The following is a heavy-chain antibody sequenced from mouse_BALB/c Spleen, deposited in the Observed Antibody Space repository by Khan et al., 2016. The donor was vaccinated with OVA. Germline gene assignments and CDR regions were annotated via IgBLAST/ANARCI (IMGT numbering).Heavy chain of an antibody. CDR3: ATSYFYGYYFDY. J-gene: IGHJ2*01. Sequence: VQLKESGGGLVQPGGSRKLSRAASGFAFSSYGMHWVRQAPEKGLEWVAYISSDSTTIYYADTVKGRFTISRDNPKNTLFLQMTSLRSGDTAMYFCATSYFYGYYFDYWGQGTTLTVSS. CDR2: ISSDSTTI. D-gene: IGHD1-1*01. V-gene: IGHV5-17*02. CDR1: GFAFSSYG.